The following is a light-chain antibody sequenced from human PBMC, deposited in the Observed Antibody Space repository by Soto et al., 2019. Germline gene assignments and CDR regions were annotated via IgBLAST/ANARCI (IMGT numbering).Light chain of an antibody. CDR1: QSLLHSNGYNY. CDR3: MQAIQTPPT. CDR2: LDS. Sequence: DIVMTQSPLSLPVTPGEPASISCRSSQSLLHSNGYNYLDWYLQKPGQSPQLLIYLDSNRSSGVPDRFSGSGSGTDFTLKISRVEAEDVGVYYCMQAIQTPPTFGQGTKVDIK. V-gene: IGKV2-28*01. J-gene: IGKJ1*01.